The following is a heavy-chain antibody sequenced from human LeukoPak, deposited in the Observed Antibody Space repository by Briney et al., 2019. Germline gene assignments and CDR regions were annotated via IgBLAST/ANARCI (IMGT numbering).Heavy chain of an antibody. Sequence: GRSLRLSCAASGFXFSSYGMHWVRQAPGKGLERVAVISFDGRNKYFADSVKGRFTISRDNSKNTLYLQMNSLRAEDTAVYYCAKEKYRGYSYGSGDYWGQGTLVTVSS. CDR1: GFXFSSYG. V-gene: IGHV3-30*18. J-gene: IGHJ4*02. CDR3: AKEKYRGYSYGSGDY. D-gene: IGHD5-18*01. CDR2: ISFDGRNK.